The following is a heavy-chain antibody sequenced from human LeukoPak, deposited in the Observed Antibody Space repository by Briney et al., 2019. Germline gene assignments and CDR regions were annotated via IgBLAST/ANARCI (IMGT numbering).Heavy chain of an antibody. V-gene: IGHV4-59*01. CDR2: IHYSGST. J-gene: IGHJ4*02. CDR3: ARVKGSGYYYVFDY. Sequence: SETLTLTCTVSGGSISSNYWSWIRQSPGKGLEWIGYIHYSGSTSYNPSLKSRVTISVDTSKNQFSLKLSSVTAADTAVYYCARVKGSGYYYVFDYWGQGTLVTVSS. CDR1: GGSISSNY. D-gene: IGHD3-22*01.